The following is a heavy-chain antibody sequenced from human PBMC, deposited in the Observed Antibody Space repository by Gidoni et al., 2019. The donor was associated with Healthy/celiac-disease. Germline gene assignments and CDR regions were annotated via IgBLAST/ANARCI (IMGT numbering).Heavy chain of an antibody. J-gene: IGHJ4*02. Sequence: QVQLVQSGAEVKKPGASVKVSCKASGYTFTSYGISWVRQAPGQGLEWMGWISAYNGNTNYAQKLQGRVTMTTDTSTSTAYMELRSLRSDDTAVYYCARVELLGHIVATMGFDYWGQGTLVTVSS. D-gene: IGHD5-12*01. CDR3: ARVELLGHIVATMGFDY. CDR2: ISAYNGNT. CDR1: GYTFTSYG. V-gene: IGHV1-18*04.